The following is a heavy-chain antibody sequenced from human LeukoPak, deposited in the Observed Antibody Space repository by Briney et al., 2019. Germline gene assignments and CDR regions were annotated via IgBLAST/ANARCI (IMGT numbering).Heavy chain of an antibody. V-gene: IGHV3-23*01. CDR1: GFTFSSYA. Sequence: GGSLRLSCAASGFTFSSYAMSWVRRAPGKGLEWVSAISGSGGSTYNADSVKGRFTISRDNSKNTLYLQMNSLRAEDTAVYYCAKDQARESPNWYFDLWGRGTLVTVSS. CDR3: AKDQARESPNWYFDL. J-gene: IGHJ2*01. CDR2: ISGSGGST. D-gene: IGHD1-26*01.